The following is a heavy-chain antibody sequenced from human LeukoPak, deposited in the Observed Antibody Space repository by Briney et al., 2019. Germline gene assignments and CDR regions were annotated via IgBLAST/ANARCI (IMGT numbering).Heavy chain of an antibody. CDR2: INHSGST. D-gene: IGHD3-22*01. CDR1: GGSFSGYY. CDR3: ATSRSSGHRYFDY. Sequence: SETLSLTCAVYGGSFSGYYWSWIRQPPGKGLEWIGEINHSGSTNYNPSLKSRVTISVDTSKNQFSLKLSSVTAADTAVYYCATSRSSGHRYFDYWGQGTLVTVSS. V-gene: IGHV4-34*01. J-gene: IGHJ4*02.